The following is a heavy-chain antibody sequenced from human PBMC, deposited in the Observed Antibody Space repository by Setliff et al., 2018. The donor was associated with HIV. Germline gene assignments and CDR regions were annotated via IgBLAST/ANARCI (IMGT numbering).Heavy chain of an antibody. V-gene: IGHV1-69*13. CDR1: GGIFTTSS. CDR2: FNPIFTSP. J-gene: IGHJ4*02. D-gene: IGHD2-21*01. CDR3: ARGVRATVVQRASSLDF. Sequence: SVKVSCKSSGGIFTTSSINWMRQVPGQGLEWMGGFNPIFTSPDYAQKFQDRITMTADESTSTAYMELRSLTSEDTAVYFCARGVRATVVQRASSLDFWGQGTLVTVSS.